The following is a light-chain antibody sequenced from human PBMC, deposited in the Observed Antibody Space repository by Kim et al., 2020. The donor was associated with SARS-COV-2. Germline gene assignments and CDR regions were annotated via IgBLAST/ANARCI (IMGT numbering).Light chain of an antibody. J-gene: IGKJ2*03. CDR2: WAS. Sequence: RATLNCKSSQTVLYHSNNKNYLAWYQQKPGQAPKLLIYWASIRESGVSDRFSGSGSETDFTLTISSLQAEDVAVYYCQQYYSTPPSFGQGTKLE. CDR1: QTVLYHSNNKNY. CDR3: QQYYSTPPS. V-gene: IGKV4-1*01.